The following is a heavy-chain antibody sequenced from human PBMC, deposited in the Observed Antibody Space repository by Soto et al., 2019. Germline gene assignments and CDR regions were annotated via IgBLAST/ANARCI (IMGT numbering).Heavy chain of an antibody. V-gene: IGHV4-39*01. D-gene: IGHD1-7*01. Sequence: ASETLSLTCTVSGGSISSSSYYWGWIRQPPGKGLEWIGSIYYSGSTYYNPSLKSRVTISVDTSKNQFSLKLSSVTAADTAVYYCARSPNWNYVQDWFDPWGQGTLVTVSS. CDR3: ARSPNWNYVQDWFDP. J-gene: IGHJ5*02. CDR1: GGSISSSSYY. CDR2: IYYSGST.